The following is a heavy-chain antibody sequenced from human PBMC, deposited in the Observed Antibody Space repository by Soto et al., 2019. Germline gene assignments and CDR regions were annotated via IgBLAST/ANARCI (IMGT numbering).Heavy chain of an antibody. V-gene: IGHV3-30*18. CDR2: VSYDGSLK. CDR1: GFTFSRFG. D-gene: IGHD2-2*01. CDR3: AKYSDQLLFDYYYYGMDV. Sequence: QVQLVESGGGVVHPGRSLRLSCAASGFTFSRFGIHWVRQAPGKGLEWVAVVSYDGSLKYYADSVKGRFTISRDNSKNTLYLQMNSLRPEDTALYYCAKYSDQLLFDYYYYGMDVWGQGTTVTVSS. J-gene: IGHJ6*02.